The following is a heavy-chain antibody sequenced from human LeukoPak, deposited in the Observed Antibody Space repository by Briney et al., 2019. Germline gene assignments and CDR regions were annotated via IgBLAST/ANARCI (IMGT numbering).Heavy chain of an antibody. D-gene: IGHD3-10*01. CDR1: GGSFSGYY. V-gene: IGHV4-34*01. CDR2: IDHSGST. Sequence: SETMSLTCAVYGGSFSGYYWSWIRQPPGKGLEWIGEIDHSGSTNYNPSLKSRVTIAVDTSKNQFSLKLSSVTAADTAVYYCARGQKLLWFGELFQYTGAFDIWGQGTMVTVSS. J-gene: IGHJ3*02. CDR3: ARGQKLLWFGELFQYTGAFDI.